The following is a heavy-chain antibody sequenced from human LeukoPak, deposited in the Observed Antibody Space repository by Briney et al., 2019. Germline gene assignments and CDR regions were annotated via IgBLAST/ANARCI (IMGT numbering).Heavy chain of an antibody. CDR3: ARAAGNTVTTPNWFDP. CDR2: INPNSGST. V-gene: IGHV1-2*02. J-gene: IGHJ5*02. CDR1: RYTFTDYY. D-gene: IGHD4-17*01. Sequence: ASVKVSYKASRYTFTDYYVHWARQAPGQRPKWMGWINPNSGSTNYAQKFQGRVTMTRETSISTAYMELSGLRSDHTAVYYCARAAGNTVTTPNWFDPWGQGTLVTVSS.